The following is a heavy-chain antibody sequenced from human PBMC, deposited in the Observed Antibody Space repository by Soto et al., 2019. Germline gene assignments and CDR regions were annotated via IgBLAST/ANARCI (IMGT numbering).Heavy chain of an antibody. J-gene: IGHJ6*02. CDR1: GYTFTSYD. CDR2: MNPNSGNT. D-gene: IGHD3-22*01. V-gene: IGHV1-8*01. Sequence: QVQLVQSGAEVKKPGASVTVSCKASGYTFTSYDINWVRQATGQGLEWMGWMNPNSGNTGDAQKFQGRVTMTRNTSISTAYMELCSLRSEDTAVYYCARGWDSSGYYYYYYGIDVWGQGTTVTVSS. CDR3: ARGWDSSGYYYYYYGIDV.